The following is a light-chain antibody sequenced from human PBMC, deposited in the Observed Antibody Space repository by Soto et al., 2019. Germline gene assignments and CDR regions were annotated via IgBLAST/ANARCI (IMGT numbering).Light chain of an antibody. J-gene: IGKJ1*01. CDR1: QSVSSR. V-gene: IGKV3-20*01. CDR2: GAS. CDR3: QHYAGGSRIT. Sequence: IVMTQSPATRSVYQGALATLSCMASQSVSSRLSWYQQKPGQAPRLLISGASSRATGIPDRFSGSGFGTDFTLTISRLEPEDFALYYCQHYAGGSRITFGQGTKVDIK.